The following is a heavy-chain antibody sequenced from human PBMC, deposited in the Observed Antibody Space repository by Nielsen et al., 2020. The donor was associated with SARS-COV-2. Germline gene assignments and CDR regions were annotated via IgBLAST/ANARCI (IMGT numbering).Heavy chain of an antibody. CDR2: ISWNSGSI. CDR1: GFTFDDYA. J-gene: IGHJ4*02. CDR3: AKSPQNRYYDSSGYWDY. V-gene: IGHV3-9*01. Sequence: GGSLRLSCAASGFTFDDYAMHWVRQAPGKGLEWVSGISWNSGSIGYADSVKGRFTISRDNAKNSLYLQMNSLRAEDTAVYYCAKSPQNRYYDSSGYWDYWGQGTLVTVSS. D-gene: IGHD3-22*01.